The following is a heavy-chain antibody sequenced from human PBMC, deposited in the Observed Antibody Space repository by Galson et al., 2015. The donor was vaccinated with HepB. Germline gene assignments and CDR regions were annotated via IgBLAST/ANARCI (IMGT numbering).Heavy chain of an antibody. D-gene: IGHD3-16*02. CDR2: ISAGGDST. CDR1: GFIFSSYA. J-gene: IGHJ4*02. Sequence: SLRLSCAASGFIFSSYAMSWVRQAPGKGLEWVSAISAGGDSTYYADSVKGRFTISRDISKNTLDLQMNSLRAEDTDVYYCAKLPGLPHYDYLWGTYRYTGYYFDYWGQGTLVTVSS. V-gene: IGHV3-23*01. CDR3: AKLPGLPHYDYLWGTYRYTGYYFDY.